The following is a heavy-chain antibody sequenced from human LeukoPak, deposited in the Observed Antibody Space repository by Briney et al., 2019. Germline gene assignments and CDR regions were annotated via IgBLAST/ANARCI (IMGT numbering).Heavy chain of an antibody. J-gene: IGHJ4*02. CDR3: ARDYHGSGSLTTFDY. V-gene: IGHV1-46*01. D-gene: IGHD3-10*01. CDR2: INPRGGSA. Sequence: ASVEVSCKASGYTFTNFYMHWVRQVPGQGLEWMGIINPRGGSASSAQKFQGRVTLTRDTSTSTVYMELSRLRSEDTALYYCARDYHGSGSLTTFDYWGQGSLVTVSS. CDR1: GYTFTNFY.